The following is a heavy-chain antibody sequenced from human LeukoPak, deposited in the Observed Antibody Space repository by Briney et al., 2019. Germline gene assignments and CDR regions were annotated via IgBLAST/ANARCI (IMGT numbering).Heavy chain of an antibody. D-gene: IGHD6-19*01. CDR1: GYTFTSSA. CDR3: ATDLKKGDSGCFDY. Sequence: ASVKVSCKASGYTFTSSALNWVRQAPGQGLEWMGWINTSTGTPTYAQGFTGRFVFSLDTSVSTAYLQISSLKAEDTAVYYCATDLKKGDSGCFDYWGQGTLVTVSS. CDR2: INTSTGTP. J-gene: IGHJ4*02. V-gene: IGHV7-4-1*02.